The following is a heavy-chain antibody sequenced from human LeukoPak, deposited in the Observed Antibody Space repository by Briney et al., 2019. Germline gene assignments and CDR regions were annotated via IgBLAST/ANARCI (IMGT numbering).Heavy chain of an antibody. V-gene: IGHV3-48*03. CDR1: GFTFSYYE. J-gene: IGHJ4*02. CDR2: ISYSGSGI. CDR3: ASLRGLLLGELSPHQSIDY. Sequence: GGSLRLSCAASGFTFSYYEMSWVRQAPGKGLDWVSYISYSGSGIYYADSVKGRFTISRDNAKNSLYLQVNSLRAEDTAVYYCASLRGLLLGELSPHQSIDYWGQGTLVTVSS. D-gene: IGHD3-16*02.